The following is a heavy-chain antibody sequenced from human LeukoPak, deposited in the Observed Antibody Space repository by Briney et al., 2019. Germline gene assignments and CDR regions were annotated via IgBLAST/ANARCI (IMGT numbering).Heavy chain of an antibody. V-gene: IGHV3-7*01. CDR2: IKQDGSEK. CDR1: GFTFSSCW. J-gene: IGHJ6*03. Sequence: GGSLRLSCAASGFTFSSCWMSWVRQAPGKGLEWVANIKQDGSEKYYVDSVKGRFTISRDNAKNSLYLQMNSLRAEDTAVYYCARDSGSSSWPRYYYYMDVWGKGTTVTVSS. D-gene: IGHD6-13*01. CDR3: ARDSGSSSWPRYYYYMDV.